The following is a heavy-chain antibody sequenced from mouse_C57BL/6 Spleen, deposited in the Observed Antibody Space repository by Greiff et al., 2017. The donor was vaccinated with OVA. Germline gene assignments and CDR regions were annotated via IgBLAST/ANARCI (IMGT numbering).Heavy chain of an antibody. CDR3: ARRRTGTGYFDV. V-gene: IGHV5-17*01. D-gene: IGHD4-1*01. CDR1: GFTFSDYG. J-gene: IGHJ1*03. Sequence: EVHLVESGGGLVKPGGSLKLSCAASGFTFSDYGMHWVRQAPEKGLEWVAYISSGSSTIYYADTVKGRFTISRDNAKNTLFLQMTSLRSEDTAMYYCARRRTGTGYFDVWGTGTTVTVSS. CDR2: ISSGSSTI.